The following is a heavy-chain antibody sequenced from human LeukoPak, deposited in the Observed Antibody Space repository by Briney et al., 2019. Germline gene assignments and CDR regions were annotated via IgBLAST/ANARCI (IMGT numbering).Heavy chain of an antibody. V-gene: IGHV3-23*01. CDR3: ARSLGKWSLDY. CDR1: GYTFSNYA. CDR2: ISGSGAST. D-gene: IGHD2-15*01. Sequence: GGSLRLSCVASGYTFSNYAMGWVRQAPGKGLEWVSAISGSGASTYYADSVKGRFTISRDNSKNTLYLQMNSLRSEDTAVYYCARSLGKWSLDYWGQGTLVTVSS. J-gene: IGHJ4*02.